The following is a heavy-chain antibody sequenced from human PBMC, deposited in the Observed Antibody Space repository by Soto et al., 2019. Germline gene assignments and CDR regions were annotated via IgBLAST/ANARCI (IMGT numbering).Heavy chain of an antibody. Sequence: GGSLRLSCAASGFTFSSYSMNWVRQAPGKGLEWVSSISSSSSYIYYADSVKGRFTISRDNAKNSLYLQMNSLRAEDTAVYYCARDSAAGINWLDPWGQGTMVTVSS. J-gene: IGHJ5*02. CDR1: GFTFSSYS. CDR2: ISSSSSYI. V-gene: IGHV3-21*01. D-gene: IGHD6-13*01. CDR3: ARDSAAGINWLDP.